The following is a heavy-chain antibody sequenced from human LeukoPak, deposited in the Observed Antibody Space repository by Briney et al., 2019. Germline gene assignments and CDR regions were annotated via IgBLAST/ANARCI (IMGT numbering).Heavy chain of an antibody. D-gene: IGHD3-9*01. J-gene: IGHJ4*02. CDR3: AKEGGNLLTGFYS. V-gene: IGHV3-23*01. Sequence: GGSLRLSCAASGFTFSSYAMSWVRQAPGRGLEWVSAISGSGGNIYHADSVKGRFTISRDNSKNTLYLQMNSLRAEDTAVCYCAKEGGNLLTGFYSWGQGTLVTVSS. CDR2: ISGSGGNI. CDR1: GFTFSSYA.